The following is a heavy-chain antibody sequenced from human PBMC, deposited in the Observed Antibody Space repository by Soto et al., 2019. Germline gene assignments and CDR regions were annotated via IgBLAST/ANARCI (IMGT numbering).Heavy chain of an antibody. J-gene: IGHJ4*02. CDR3: ARDKGVTSLDY. CDR1: GMSFRDSG. CDR2: IWSDGNSK. Sequence: QVQLVQSEGGVVQPWRSLRLSCVMSGMSFRDSGMHWVRQAPGKGLEWVAMIWSDGNSKFYADSVQGRFTVSRDNSMDTLYLQMTSLRPEDTAIYYCARDKGVTSLDYWGQGTLVTVSS. D-gene: IGHD2-2*01. V-gene: IGHV3-33*01.